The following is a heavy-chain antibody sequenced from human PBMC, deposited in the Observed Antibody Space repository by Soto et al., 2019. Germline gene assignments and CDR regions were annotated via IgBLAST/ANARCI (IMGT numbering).Heavy chain of an antibody. CDR1: GYTFTNYA. V-gene: IGHV1-3*01. Sequence: XSVKISCKASGYTFTNYAIHWVRQAPGQSLEWMRWINAGNGNTKYSQKFQGRVTITRDTSASTAYMELSSLRSEDTAVYYCASGAITMVRGVIIPIDYYYYGMDVWGQGTTVTVSS. J-gene: IGHJ6*02. D-gene: IGHD3-10*01. CDR3: ASGAITMVRGVIIPIDYYYYGMDV. CDR2: INAGNGNT.